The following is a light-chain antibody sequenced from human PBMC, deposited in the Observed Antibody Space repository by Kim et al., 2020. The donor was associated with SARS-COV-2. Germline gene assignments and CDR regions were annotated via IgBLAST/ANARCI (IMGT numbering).Light chain of an antibody. Sequence: QRVTISCTGSSSNIGAGYDVHWYQQLPGTAPKLLIYGNSNRPSGVPDRFSGSKSGTSASLAITGLQAEDEADYYCQYYDSSLSDYVFGTGTKVTVL. CDR2: GNS. CDR3: QYYDSSLSDYV. J-gene: IGLJ1*01. CDR1: SSNIGAGYD. V-gene: IGLV1-40*01.